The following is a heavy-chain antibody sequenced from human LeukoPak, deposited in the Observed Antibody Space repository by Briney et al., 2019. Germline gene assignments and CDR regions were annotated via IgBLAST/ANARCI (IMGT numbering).Heavy chain of an antibody. D-gene: IGHD3-10*01. J-gene: IGHJ5*02. CDR1: RGSISNNNYY. CDR3: ARHLWFGELFSENNWFDP. V-gene: IGHV4-39*01. Sequence: PSETLSLTCSVSRGSISNNNYYWGWIRQPPGRGLEWIGSIFYSGNTYYNPSLNSRVTISVNTSKNQFFLKLSSVTAADTAVYYCARHLWFGELFSENNWFDPWGQGTLVTVSS. CDR2: IFYSGNT.